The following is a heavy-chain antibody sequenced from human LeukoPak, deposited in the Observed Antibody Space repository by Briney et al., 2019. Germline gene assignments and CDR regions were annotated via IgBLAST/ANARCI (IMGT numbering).Heavy chain of an antibody. CDR3: ARDAYYGSGSSDY. V-gene: IGHV3-33*01. Sequence: GGSLRLPCAASGFTFSSYGMQWVRQAPGKGREWGAVIWYDGSNKYYAHSVKGRFTISRDNSKNTLYLQMNSLRAEDTAVYYCARDAYYGSGSSDYWGQGTLVTVSS. CDR2: IWYDGSNK. J-gene: IGHJ4*02. CDR1: GFTFSSYG. D-gene: IGHD3-10*01.